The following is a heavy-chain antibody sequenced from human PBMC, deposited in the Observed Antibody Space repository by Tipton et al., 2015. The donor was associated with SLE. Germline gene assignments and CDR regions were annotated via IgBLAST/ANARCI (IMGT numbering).Heavy chain of an antibody. CDR1: GGSISSGSYY. V-gene: IGHV4-39*01. D-gene: IGHD3-9*01. CDR3: ARLTGLGYFDL. J-gene: IGHJ2*01. Sequence: TLSLTCTVSGGSISSGSYYWGWIRQPPGKGLEWIGSIYYSGSTYYNPSLKSRVTISVDTSKNQFSLKLSSVTAADTAVYYCARLTGLGYFDLWGRGTLVTVSS. CDR2: IYYSGST.